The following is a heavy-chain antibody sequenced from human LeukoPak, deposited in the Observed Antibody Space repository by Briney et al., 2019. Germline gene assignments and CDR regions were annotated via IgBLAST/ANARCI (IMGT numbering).Heavy chain of an antibody. V-gene: IGHV1-46*01. J-gene: IGHJ3*02. Sequence: GASVKVSCKASGGTFSSYAISWVRQAPGQGLEWMGIINPSGGSTSYAQKFQGRVTMTRDTSTSTVYMELSSLRSEDTAVYYCARNSVRDAFDIWGQGTMVTVSS. D-gene: IGHD3-10*02. CDR1: GGTFSSYA. CDR3: ARNSVRDAFDI. CDR2: INPSGGST.